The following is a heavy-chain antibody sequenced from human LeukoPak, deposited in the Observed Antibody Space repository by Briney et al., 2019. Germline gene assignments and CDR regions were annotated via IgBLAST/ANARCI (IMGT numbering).Heavy chain of an antibody. V-gene: IGHV4-39*01. CDR1: GGSISSSSYY. CDR3: ARQEWGGYGGAHYYGMDV. D-gene: IGHD4-23*01. CDR2: IYYSGST. J-gene: IGHJ6*02. Sequence: SETLSLTCTVSGGSISSSSYYWGWIRQPPGRGLGWHGSIYYSGSTYYNPSLKSRVTISVDTSKNQFSLKLSSVTAADTAVYYCARQEWGGYGGAHYYGMDVWGQGTTVTVSS.